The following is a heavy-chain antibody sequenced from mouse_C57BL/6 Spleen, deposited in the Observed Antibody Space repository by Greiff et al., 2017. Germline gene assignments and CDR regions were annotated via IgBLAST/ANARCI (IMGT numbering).Heavy chain of an antibody. V-gene: IGHV5-6*01. D-gene: IGHD2-5*01. CDR1: GFTFSSYG. CDR3: ARHDRDSNYFDY. Sequence: EVQRVESGGDLVKPGGSLKLSCAASGFTFSSYGMSWVRQTPDKRLEWVATISSGGSYTYYPDSVKGRFTISRDNAKNTLYLQMSSLKSEDTAMYYCARHDRDSNYFDYWGQGTTLTVSS. J-gene: IGHJ2*01. CDR2: ISSGGSYT.